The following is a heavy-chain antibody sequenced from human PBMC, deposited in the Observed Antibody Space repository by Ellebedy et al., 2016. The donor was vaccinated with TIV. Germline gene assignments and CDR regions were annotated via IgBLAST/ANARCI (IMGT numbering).Heavy chain of an antibody. D-gene: IGHD3-22*01. CDR2: ISSSGNTV. Sequence: GGSLRLXXAASGFTFGTCAMNWVRQAPGKGLEWISYISSSGNTVYYADSVTGRFTISRDNAENSLYLQMDGLRAEDTAVYYCARDGYFDGSGDYWGQGTLVTVSS. J-gene: IGHJ4*02. V-gene: IGHV3-48*01. CDR3: ARDGYFDGSGDY. CDR1: GFTFGTCA.